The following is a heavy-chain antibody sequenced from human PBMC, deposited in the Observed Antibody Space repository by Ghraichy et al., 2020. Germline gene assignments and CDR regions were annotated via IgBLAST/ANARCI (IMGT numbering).Heavy chain of an antibody. D-gene: IGHD4-11*01. CDR3: ARIRLQRAAVYYYYYGMDV. Sequence: SGPTLVKPTETLTLTCTVSGFSLSNARMGVSWIRQPPGKALEWLAHIFSNDEKSYSTSLESSLTISKDTSKSQVVLTMTNMDPVDTATYYCARIRLQRAAVYYYYYGMDVWGQGTTVTVSS. J-gene: IGHJ6*02. CDR1: GFSLSNARMG. V-gene: IGHV2-26*01. CDR2: IFSNDEK.